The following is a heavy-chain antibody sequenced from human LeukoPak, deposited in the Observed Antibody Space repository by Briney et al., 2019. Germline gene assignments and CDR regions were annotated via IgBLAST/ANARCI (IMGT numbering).Heavy chain of an antibody. D-gene: IGHD2-2*01. CDR2: IYYSGST. V-gene: IGHV4-59*01. J-gene: IGHJ4*02. CDR3: ARDRCSSTSCSYFDY. CDR1: GGSISSYY. Sequence: SETLSLTCTVSGGSISSYYWSWIRQPPGKGLEWIGYIYYSGSTNYNPSLKSRVTISADTSKNQFSLKLSSVTAADTAVYYCARDRCSSTSCSYFDYWGQGTLVTVSS.